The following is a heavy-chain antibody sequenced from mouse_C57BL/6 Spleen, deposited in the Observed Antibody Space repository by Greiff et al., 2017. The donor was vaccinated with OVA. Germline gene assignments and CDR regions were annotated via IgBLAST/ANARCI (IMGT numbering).Heavy chain of an antibody. D-gene: IGHD1-1*01. CDR1: GYTFTSYW. V-gene: IGHV1-50*01. CDR2: IDPSDSYT. J-gene: IGHJ4*01. Sequence: QVQLQQPGAELVKPGASVKLSCKASGYTFTSYWMQWVKQRPGQGLEWIGEIDPSDSYTNYNQKFKGKATLTVDTSSSTADMQLSSLTSEDSAVYYCARWTVVAREIGMDYWGQGTSVTVSS. CDR3: ARWTVVAREIGMDY.